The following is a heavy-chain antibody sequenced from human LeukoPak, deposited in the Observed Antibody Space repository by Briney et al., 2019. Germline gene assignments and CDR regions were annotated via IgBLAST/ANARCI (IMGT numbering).Heavy chain of an antibody. V-gene: IGHV3-21*01. CDR3: ARDLRL. CDR2: ITSSSNYI. J-gene: IGHJ4*02. CDR1: GFTFSSYW. Sequence: GGSLRLSCAASGFTFSSYWVHWVRQAPGKGLEWVSSITSSSNYIYYASSVRGRFTISRDNAKNSLYLQMNSLRAEDTAVYYCARDLRLWGQGTLVTVSS.